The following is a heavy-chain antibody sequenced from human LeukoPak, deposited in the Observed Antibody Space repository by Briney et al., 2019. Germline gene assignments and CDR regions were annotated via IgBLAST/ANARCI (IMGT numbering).Heavy chain of an antibody. Sequence: GGSLRLSCAASGFTFSSYAMSWVRQAPGKGLEWVSAISGSGGSTNYADSVKGRFTISRDNSKNTLYLQMNSLRAEDTAVYYCAKDGFRGYSYGYPYYFDYWGQGTLVTVSS. CDR3: AKDGFRGYSYGYPYYFDY. D-gene: IGHD5-18*01. CDR1: GFTFSSYA. CDR2: ISGSGGST. V-gene: IGHV3-23*01. J-gene: IGHJ4*02.